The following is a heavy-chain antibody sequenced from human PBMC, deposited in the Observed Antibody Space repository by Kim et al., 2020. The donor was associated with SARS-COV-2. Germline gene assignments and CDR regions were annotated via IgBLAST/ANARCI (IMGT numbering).Heavy chain of an antibody. Sequence: TPALKSRVTISVDKSKNQFSLKLSSVTAADTAVYYCARVGYEAAHRTFDYWGQGTLVTVSS. J-gene: IGHJ4*02. CDR3: ARVGYEAAHRTFDY. V-gene: IGHV4-4*02. D-gene: IGHD6-6*01.